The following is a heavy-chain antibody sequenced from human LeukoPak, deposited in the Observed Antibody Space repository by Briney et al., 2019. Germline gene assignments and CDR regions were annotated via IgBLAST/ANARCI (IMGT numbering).Heavy chain of an antibody. D-gene: IGHD3-16*01. J-gene: IGHJ6*04. V-gene: IGHV3-30-3*01. CDR1: GFTFSSYA. Sequence: GGSLRLSCAASGFTFSSYAMHWVRQAPGKGLEWVAVISYDGSNKYYADSVKGRFTISRDNSKNSLELQMNSLRAEDTAVYYCARDGGVVWGKGTTVTVSS. CDR3: ARDGGVV. CDR2: ISYDGSNK.